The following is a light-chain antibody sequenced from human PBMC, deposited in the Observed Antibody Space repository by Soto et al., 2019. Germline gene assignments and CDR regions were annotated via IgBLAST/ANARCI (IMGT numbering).Light chain of an antibody. CDR3: QQYGSSPT. CDR2: GAS. Sequence: EIELTQSPGTLSLSPGERATLSCRSTESFSRRFLAWYQQKRGQAPRLLIYGASTRATGIPDRFSGGGSGTEFTLTINRLEPEDFAVYYWQQYGSSPTFGSGTKVDIK. CDR1: ESFSRRF. J-gene: IGKJ3*01. V-gene: IGKV3-20*01.